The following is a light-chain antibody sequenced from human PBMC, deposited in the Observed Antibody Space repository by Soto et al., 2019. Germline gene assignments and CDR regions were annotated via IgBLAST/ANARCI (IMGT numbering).Light chain of an antibody. Sequence: EIVLTQSTGTLSVSPGERSTLSCRGSQSVSSSYLAWYQQQPGQAPRLLIYGASTRATGIPARFSGSGSGTEFTLTISSLQPEDFATYYCQQYDSYPLTFGGGTMVDI. CDR2: GAS. CDR1: QSVSSSY. J-gene: IGKJ4*01. CDR3: QQYDSYPLT. V-gene: IGKV3-20*01.